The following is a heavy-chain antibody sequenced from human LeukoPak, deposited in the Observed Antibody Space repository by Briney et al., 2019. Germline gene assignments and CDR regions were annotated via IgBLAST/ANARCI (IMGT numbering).Heavy chain of an antibody. CDR1: GDSISSSSYY. CDR2: FHYGGST. CDR3: ASGGEQLWPYEPFSS. J-gene: IGHJ5*02. V-gene: IGHV4-39*01. Sequence: PSETLSLTCTVSGDSISSSSYYWGWIRQPPGKGLEWIGTFHYGGSTYHNPSLKSRVTISVDTSKNQFSLRLSSVTAADTALYYCASGGEQLWPYEPFSSWGQGTLVTVSS. D-gene: IGHD1/OR15-1a*01.